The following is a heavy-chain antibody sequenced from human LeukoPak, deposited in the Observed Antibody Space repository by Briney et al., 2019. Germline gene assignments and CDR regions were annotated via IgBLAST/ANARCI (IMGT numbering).Heavy chain of an antibody. CDR2: INHSGST. CDR3: ARGGPYYDFWSGYYF. CDR1: GGSFSGYY. D-gene: IGHD3-3*01. J-gene: IGHJ4*02. V-gene: IGHV4-34*01. Sequence: PSETLSLTCAVYGGSFSGYYWSWICQPPGKGLEWIGEINHSGSTNYNPSLKSRVTISVDTSKNQFSLKLSSVTAADTAVYYCARGGPYYDFWSGYYFWGQGTLVTVSS.